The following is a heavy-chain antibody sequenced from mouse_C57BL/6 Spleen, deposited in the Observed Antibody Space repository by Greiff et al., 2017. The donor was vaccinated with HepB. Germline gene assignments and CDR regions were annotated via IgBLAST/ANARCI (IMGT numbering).Heavy chain of an antibody. Sequence: VQLQQPGAELVKPGASVKLSCKASGYTFTSYWMHWVKQRPGQGLEWIGMIHPNSGSTNYNEKFKSKATLTVDKSSSTAYMQLSSLTSEDSAVYYCAREEGYYTWCAYWGQGTLVTVSA. CDR1: GYTFTSYW. D-gene: IGHD2-3*01. J-gene: IGHJ3*01. V-gene: IGHV1-64*01. CDR2: IHPNSGST. CDR3: AREEGYYTWCAY.